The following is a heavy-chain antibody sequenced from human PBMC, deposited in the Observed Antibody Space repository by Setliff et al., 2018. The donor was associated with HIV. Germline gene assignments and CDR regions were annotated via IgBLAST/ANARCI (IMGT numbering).Heavy chain of an antibody. J-gene: IGHJ4*02. CDR1: GYGFSTYA. V-gene: IGHV1-18*01. Sequence: ASVKVPCKASGYGFSTYAIIWVRQAPGRWLEWMGWISAYDGNTNYAQNHQGRVTMTTDTSTSTANLELRSLRFDDTAVYYCARGSLYYFDFWGQGTLVTVS. CDR2: ISAYDGNT. CDR3: ARGSLYYFDF.